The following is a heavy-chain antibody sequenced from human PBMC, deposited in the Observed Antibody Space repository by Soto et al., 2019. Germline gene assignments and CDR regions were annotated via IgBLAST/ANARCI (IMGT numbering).Heavy chain of an antibody. D-gene: IGHD6-13*01. J-gene: IGHJ4*02. CDR3: ARGAAAAGDAVDY. V-gene: IGHV4-31*03. Sequence: QVQLQESGPGLVKPSQTLSLTCTVSGGSISSGGYYWSWIRQHPGKGLEGIGYIYYSGSTYYNPSLKSRVTISVDTSKNQFSLKLSSVTAADTAVYYCARGAAAAGDAVDYWGQGTLVTVSS. CDR1: GGSISSGGYY. CDR2: IYYSGST.